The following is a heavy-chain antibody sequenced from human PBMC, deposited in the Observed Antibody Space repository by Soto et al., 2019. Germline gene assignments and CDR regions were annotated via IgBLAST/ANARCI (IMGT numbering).Heavy chain of an antibody. CDR3: ARGGISHWAYFYYTDV. D-gene: IGHD2-21*01. J-gene: IGHJ6*03. CDR2: INHLGSI. Sequence: QVQLQQWGAGLLKPSETLSLTCVVSGGSLSDYFWSWIRQPPGMALEWIGEINHLGSINYNPSLKSRVTMSVDTSKNQFSLTRNSVTAAYTATYYCARGGISHWAYFYYTDVWDRGTTVTVSS. CDR1: GGSLSDYF. V-gene: IGHV4-34*01.